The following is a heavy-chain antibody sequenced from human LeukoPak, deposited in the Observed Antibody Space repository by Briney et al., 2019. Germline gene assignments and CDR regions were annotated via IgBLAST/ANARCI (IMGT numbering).Heavy chain of an antibody. J-gene: IGHJ4*02. CDR1: GGSISSGYY. CDR3: ARVHIAARPYYFDY. Sequence: SETLSLTCTVSGGSISSGYYWGWIRQPPGKGLEWIGSIYHSGSTYYNPSLKSRVTISVDTSKNQFSLKLSSVTAADTAVYYCARVHIAARPYYFDYWGQGTLVTVSS. V-gene: IGHV4-38-2*02. D-gene: IGHD6-6*01. CDR2: IYHSGST.